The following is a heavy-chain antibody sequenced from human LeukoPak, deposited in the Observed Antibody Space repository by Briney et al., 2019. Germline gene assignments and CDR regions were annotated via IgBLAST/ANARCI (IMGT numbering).Heavy chain of an antibody. V-gene: IGHV4-59*01. Sequence: SETLSLTCNVSGGSISSYYWSWIRQPPGKGLEWIGYIYYSGSTNYNPSLKSRVTISVDTSKNQFSLRLSSVTAADTAVYYCARGPAHYYDSSGHLNDAFDIWGQGTMVTVSS. J-gene: IGHJ3*02. CDR1: GGSISSYY. D-gene: IGHD3-22*01. CDR3: ARGPAHYYDSSGHLNDAFDI. CDR2: IYYSGST.